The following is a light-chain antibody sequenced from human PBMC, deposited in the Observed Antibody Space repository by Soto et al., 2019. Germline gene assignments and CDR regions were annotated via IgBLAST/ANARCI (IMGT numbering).Light chain of an antibody. CDR2: EVS. J-gene: IGLJ1*01. Sequence: QSALTQPPSASGSPGHSVTISCTGTSSDVGGYNYVSWYQQHPGKAPKLVIYEVSKRPSGVPDRFSGSKSGNTASLTVSGLQAEYEADYSCSSYAGSNNFPYVFGTGTKLTVL. V-gene: IGLV2-8*01. CDR1: SSDVGGYNY. CDR3: SSYAGSNNFPYV.